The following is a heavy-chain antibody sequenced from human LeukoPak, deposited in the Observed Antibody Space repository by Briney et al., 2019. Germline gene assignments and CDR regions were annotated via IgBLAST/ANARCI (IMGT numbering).Heavy chain of an antibody. D-gene: IGHD5-18*01. V-gene: IGHV3-23*01. J-gene: IGHJ4*02. CDR3: ANQRRGVTGMERFDY. CDR1: GFTFSSYA. CDR2: MSGSGGST. Sequence: GGSLRLSCAASGFTFSSYAMSWVRQAPGKGLEWVSGMSGSGGSTYYADSVKGRFTISRDNSKNTPYLQMNSLRAEDTAVYYCANQRRGVTGMERFDYWGQGTLVTVSS.